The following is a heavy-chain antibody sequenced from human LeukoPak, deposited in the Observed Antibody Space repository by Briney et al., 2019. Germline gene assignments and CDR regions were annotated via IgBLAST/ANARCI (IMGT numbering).Heavy chain of an antibody. CDR3: ARASYSYDISGWVPFDY. J-gene: IGHJ4*02. D-gene: IGHD3-22*01. V-gene: IGHV4-61*02. CDR2: IYTSGST. CDR1: GNSISSGDYY. Sequence: SETLSLTCTVSGNSISSGDYYWSWIRQPAGKGLEWIGRIYTSGSTTYNPSLKSRVTISGDTSENQFSLRLSSVTAADTAVYYCARASYSYDISGWVPFDYWGQGTLVTVSS.